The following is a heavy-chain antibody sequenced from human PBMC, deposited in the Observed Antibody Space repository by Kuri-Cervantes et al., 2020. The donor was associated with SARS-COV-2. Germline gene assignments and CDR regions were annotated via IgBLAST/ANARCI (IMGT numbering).Heavy chain of an antibody. Sequence: LSHTCAASGFTFSSYSMNWVRQAPGKGLEWVSYISSSSSTIYYADSVKGRSTISRDNAKNSLYLQMNSLRDEDTAVYYCARGSEAGYYYFDYWGQGTLVTVSS. CDR1: GFTFSSYS. J-gene: IGHJ4*02. D-gene: IGHD3-9*01. CDR3: ARGSEAGYYYFDY. V-gene: IGHV3-48*02. CDR2: ISSSSSTI.